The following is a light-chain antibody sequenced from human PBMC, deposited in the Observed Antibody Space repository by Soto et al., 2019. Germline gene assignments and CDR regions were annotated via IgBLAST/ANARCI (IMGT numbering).Light chain of an antibody. CDR3: QSYDNSLFGSFV. V-gene: IGLV1-40*03. CDR1: SSNIGASYD. Sequence: QAVVKQPPSVSGAPGQRVTISCTGSSSNIGASYDVHWYQQLPGTAPKLLIFGNINRPSGVPDRFSGSKSGASASLAITGLQAEDEADYYCQSYDNSLFGSFVFGSGTKVTVL. CDR2: GNI. J-gene: IGLJ1*01.